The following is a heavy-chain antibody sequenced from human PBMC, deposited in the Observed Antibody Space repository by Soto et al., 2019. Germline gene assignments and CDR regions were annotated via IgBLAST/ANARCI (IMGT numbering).Heavy chain of an antibody. CDR3: TTGNVVVPAAPFDY. Sequence: PGGSLRLSCAASGFTFSNAWMSWVRQAPGKGLEWVGRIKSKTDGGTTDYAAPVKGRFTISRDDSKNTLYLQMNSLKTEDTAVYYCTTGNVVVPAAPFDYWGQGTLVTVSS. V-gene: IGHV3-15*01. J-gene: IGHJ4*02. CDR1: GFTFSNAW. CDR2: IKSKTDGGTT. D-gene: IGHD2-2*01.